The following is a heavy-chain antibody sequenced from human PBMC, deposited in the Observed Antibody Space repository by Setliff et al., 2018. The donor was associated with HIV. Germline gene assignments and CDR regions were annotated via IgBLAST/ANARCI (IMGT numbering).Heavy chain of an antibody. D-gene: IGHD3-22*01. CDR3: ARHHYDRSGYYSGPPYYFDS. CDR2: IHYSGST. J-gene: IGHJ4*02. CDR1: GGSISSTTYF. Sequence: SETLSLTCTVSGGSISSTTYFWGWIRQPPGKGLEWIGSIHYSGSTYYNPSLKSRVTTSVDTSKNQFSLKLTSVTAADTAVFYCARHHYDRSGYYSGPPYYFDSWGQGTLVTVSS. V-gene: IGHV4-39*01.